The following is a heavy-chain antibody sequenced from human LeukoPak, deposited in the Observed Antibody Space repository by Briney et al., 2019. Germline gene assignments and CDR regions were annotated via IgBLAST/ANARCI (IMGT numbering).Heavy chain of an antibody. V-gene: IGHV3-21*01. CDR3: ARGNGGYSYGYPDY. CDR2: ISSGSSFI. CDR1: GFNFGSYA. J-gene: IGHJ4*02. D-gene: IGHD5-18*01. Sequence: GGSLRLSCAASGFNFGSYAMNWVRQAPGKGLEWVSSISSGSSFIYYADSVKGRFTISRDNAKNSVFLQMNSLRAEDTAIYYCARGNGGYSYGYPDYWGQGTLVTVSS.